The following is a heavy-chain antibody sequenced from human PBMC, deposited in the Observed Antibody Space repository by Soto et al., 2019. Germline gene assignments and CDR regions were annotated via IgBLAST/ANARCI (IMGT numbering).Heavy chain of an antibody. Sequence: PGGSLRLSCAASGFTFSSYAMSWVRQAPGKGLEWVSAISGSGGSTYYADSVKGRFTISRDNSKNTLYLQMNSLRAEDTAVYYCAKARGISLLLRWFDPWGQGTLVTVSS. CDR3: AKARGISLLLRWFDP. V-gene: IGHV3-23*01. D-gene: IGHD3-22*01. CDR2: ISGSGGST. J-gene: IGHJ5*02. CDR1: GFTFSSYA.